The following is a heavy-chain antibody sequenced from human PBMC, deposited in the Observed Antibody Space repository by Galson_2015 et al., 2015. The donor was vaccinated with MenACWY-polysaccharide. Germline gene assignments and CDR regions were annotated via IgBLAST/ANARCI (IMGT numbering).Heavy chain of an antibody. V-gene: IGHV3-23*01. CDR3: AKLPHYDFWSGYRRTFDS. D-gene: IGHD3-3*01. Sequence: SLRLSCAASGFIIDTYAMSWVRQAPGKGLEWVSGISGSGTNTYYADSVKGRFTVSRDNSKSTLYLQMNSLRAEDTAVYYCAKLPHYDFWSGYRRTFDSWGQGTLVTVSS. CDR1: GFIIDTYA. J-gene: IGHJ4*02. CDR2: ISGSGTNT.